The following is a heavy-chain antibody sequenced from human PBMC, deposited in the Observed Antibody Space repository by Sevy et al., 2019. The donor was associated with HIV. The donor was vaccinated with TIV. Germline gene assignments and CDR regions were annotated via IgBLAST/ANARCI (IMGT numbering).Heavy chain of an antibody. V-gene: IGHV4-34*01. CDR2: INHSGST. CDR3: ARRGEQQQLVGGSIPGYFQH. Sequence: SETLSLTCAVYGGSFSGYYWSWIRQPPGKGLEWIGEINHSGSTNYNPSLKSRVTISVDTSKNQFSLKLSSVTAADTAVNYCARRGEQQQLVGGSIPGYFQHWGQGTLVTVSS. J-gene: IGHJ1*01. CDR1: GGSFSGYY. D-gene: IGHD6-13*01.